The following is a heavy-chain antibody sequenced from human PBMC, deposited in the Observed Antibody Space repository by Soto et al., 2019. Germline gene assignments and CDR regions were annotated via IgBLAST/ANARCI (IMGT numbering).Heavy chain of an antibody. CDR1: GYSISSGYY. D-gene: IGHD5-18*01. CDR2: IYHSGST. CDR3: ARDFGDTAMGAYYYYYGMDV. Sequence: SETLSLTCAVSGYSISSGYYWGWIWQPPGKGLEWIGSIYHSGSTYYNPSLKSRVTISVDTSKNQFSLKLSSVTAADTAVYYCARDFGDTAMGAYYYYYGMDVWGQGTTVTVSS. V-gene: IGHV4-38-2*02. J-gene: IGHJ6*02.